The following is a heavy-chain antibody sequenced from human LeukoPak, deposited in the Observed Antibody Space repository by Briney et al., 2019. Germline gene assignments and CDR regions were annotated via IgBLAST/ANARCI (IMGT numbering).Heavy chain of an antibody. D-gene: IGHD2-15*01. CDR1: GFNFSSYW. V-gene: IGHV3-7*01. J-gene: IGHJ4*02. Sequence: GGSLRFSCAASGFNFSSYWVIWDRQAPGKGLEWVANIKHDGSDKNYVDSVKGRFTISRDNAKTSLYLRMNSLRVDDTAVYYCVREPPHVGMPGPGDYWGQGTLVTVSS. CDR2: IKHDGSDK. CDR3: VREPPHVGMPGPGDY.